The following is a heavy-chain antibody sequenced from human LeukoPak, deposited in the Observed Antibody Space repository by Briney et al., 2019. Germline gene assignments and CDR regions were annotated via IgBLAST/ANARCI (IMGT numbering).Heavy chain of an antibody. CDR2: ISGSGGST. D-gene: IGHD3-10*01. J-gene: IGHJ4*02. V-gene: IGHV3-23*01. Sequence: GGSLRLSCAASGFTFSRYDMSGVRQAPGKGLEWVSAISGSGGSTYYADSVKGRFTISRDNSKNTLYLQMNSLRAEDTAVYYCAKDSITMVRGVMRPNFDYWGQGTLVTVSS. CDR1: GFTFSRYD. CDR3: AKDSITMVRGVMRPNFDY.